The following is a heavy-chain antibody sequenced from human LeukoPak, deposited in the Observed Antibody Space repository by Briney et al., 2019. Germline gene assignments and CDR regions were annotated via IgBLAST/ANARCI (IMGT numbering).Heavy chain of an antibody. CDR1: GFSVSSNY. Sequence: GGSLRLSCAASGFSVSSNYMSWVRQAPEKGLEWVSVIFSGGTTYYADSVKGRFTISRDNSKNTLYLQMNSLRAEDTAVYYYAKDRYCSGGSCYSHNWFDPWGQGTLVTVSS. CDR3: AKDRYCSGGSCYSHNWFDP. V-gene: IGHV3-53*01. CDR2: IFSGGTT. J-gene: IGHJ5*02. D-gene: IGHD2-15*01.